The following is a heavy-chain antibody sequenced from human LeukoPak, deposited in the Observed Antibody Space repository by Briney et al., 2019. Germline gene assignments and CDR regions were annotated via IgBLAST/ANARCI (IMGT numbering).Heavy chain of an antibody. CDR2: ISSSGSTM. Sequence: PGGSLRLSCAASGFTFSSYEMNWVRQAPGKGLEWVSYISSSGSTMYYADSVKGRFTISRDNAKNSLYLQMNSLRAEDTAVYYYARDRSSGPFDYWGQGTLVTVSS. V-gene: IGHV3-48*03. D-gene: IGHD6-19*01. CDR1: GFTFSSYE. CDR3: ARDRSSGPFDY. J-gene: IGHJ4*02.